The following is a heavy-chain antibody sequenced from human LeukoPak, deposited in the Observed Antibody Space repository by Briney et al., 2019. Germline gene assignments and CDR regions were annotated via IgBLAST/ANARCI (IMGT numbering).Heavy chain of an antibody. D-gene: IGHD3-9*01. V-gene: IGHV3-23*01. CDR2: ITDTGDST. J-gene: IGHJ4*02. CDR3: AKDYDMWTGSLDY. Sequence: GGSLRLSCAASGFPFSSSAMTWARQAPGKGLEWVSTITDTGDSTHYADSVKGRFTFSRDNSKNTLYLQMNSLRAEDTAVYFCAKDYDMWTGSLDYWGQGTLVTVSS. CDR1: GFPFSSSA.